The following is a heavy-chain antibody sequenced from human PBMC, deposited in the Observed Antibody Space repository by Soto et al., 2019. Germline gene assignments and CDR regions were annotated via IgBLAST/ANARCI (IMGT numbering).Heavy chain of an antibody. J-gene: IGHJ6*02. CDR3: AREQKTFESYYYGMDV. CDR1: GYTFTSYY. Sequence: ASVKVSCKASGYTFTSYYMHWVRQAPGQGLEWMGIINPSGGSTSYAQKFQGRVTMTRDTSTSTVYMELSSLRSEDTAVYYCAREQKTFESYYYGMDVWGQGTTVTV. CDR2: INPSGGST. V-gene: IGHV1-46*01.